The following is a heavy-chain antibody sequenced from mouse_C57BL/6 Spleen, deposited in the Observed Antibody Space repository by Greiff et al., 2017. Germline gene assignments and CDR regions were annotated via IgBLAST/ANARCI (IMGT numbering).Heavy chain of an antibody. J-gene: IGHJ1*03. V-gene: IGHV1-53*01. D-gene: IGHD1-1*01. Sequence: QVQLQQSGTELVKPGASVKLSCKASGYTFTSYWMHWVKQRPGQGLEWIGNINPSNGGTNYNEKFKSKATLTVDKSSSTAYMQLSSLTSEDSAVYDCARWDYGSSHWYFDVWGTGTTVTVSS. CDR3: ARWDYGSSHWYFDV. CDR2: INPSNGGT. CDR1: GYTFTSYW.